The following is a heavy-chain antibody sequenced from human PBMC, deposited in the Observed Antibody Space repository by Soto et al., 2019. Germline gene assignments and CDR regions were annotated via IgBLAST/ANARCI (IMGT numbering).Heavy chain of an antibody. CDR3: ARGSRYCSSTSCYAFDY. V-gene: IGHV1-3*01. J-gene: IGHJ4*02. Sequence: ASVKVSCKASGYTFTSYAMHWVRQAPGQRLEWMGWINAYNGNTKYAQKFQGRVTMTTDTSTSTAYMELRSLRSDDTAVYYCARGSRYCSSTSCYAFDYWGQGTLVTVSS. CDR2: INAYNGNT. D-gene: IGHD2-2*01. CDR1: GYTFTSYA.